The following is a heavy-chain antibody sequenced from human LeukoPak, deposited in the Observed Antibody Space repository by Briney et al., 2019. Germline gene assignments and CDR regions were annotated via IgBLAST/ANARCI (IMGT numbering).Heavy chain of an antibody. D-gene: IGHD2-2*01. Sequence: ASVKVSCKASGYTFTSYYMHWVRQAPGLGLEWMGIINPSGGSTSYAQKFQGRVTMTRDMSTSTVYMELSSLRSEDTAVYYCARGGHIVVVPAMGDYWGQGTLVTVSS. CDR2: INPSGGST. V-gene: IGHV1-46*01. CDR1: GYTFTSYY. J-gene: IGHJ4*02. CDR3: ARGGHIVVVPAMGDY.